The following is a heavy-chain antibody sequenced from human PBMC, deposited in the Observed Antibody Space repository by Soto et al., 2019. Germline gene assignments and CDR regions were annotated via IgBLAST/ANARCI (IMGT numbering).Heavy chain of an antibody. J-gene: IGHJ4*02. D-gene: IGHD3-3*01. CDR1: GGSFSGYY. CDR2: INHSGST. CDR3: ARGLSHYDFWSGYYSLKYYFDY. Sequence: QVQLQQWGAGLLKPSETLSLTCAVYGGSFSGYYWSWIRQPPGKGLGWIGEINHSGSTNYNPSIKSQVTKSVDTSKNQFSLKLSSVTAADTAVYYCARGLSHYDFWSGYYSLKYYFDYWGQGTLVTVSS. V-gene: IGHV4-34*01.